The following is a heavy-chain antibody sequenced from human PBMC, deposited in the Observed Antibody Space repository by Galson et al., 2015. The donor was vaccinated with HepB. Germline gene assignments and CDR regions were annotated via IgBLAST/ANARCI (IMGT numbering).Heavy chain of an antibody. J-gene: IGHJ6*02. CDR2: ISYDGSNK. CDR1: GFTFSSYA. D-gene: IGHD6-13*01. Sequence: SLRLSCAASGFTFSSYAMHWVRQAPGKGLEWVAVISYDGSNKYYADSVKGRFTISRDNSTNTLYLQINSLRAEDTAWYYCARDYASSWYFNHYYGMDVRGQGTTVTVSS. V-gene: IGHV3-30*04. CDR3: ARDYASSWYFNHYYGMDV.